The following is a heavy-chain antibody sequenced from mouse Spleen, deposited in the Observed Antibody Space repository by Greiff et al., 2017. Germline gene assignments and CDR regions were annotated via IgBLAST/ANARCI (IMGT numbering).Heavy chain of an antibody. Sequence: EVKLMESGGGLVKLGGSLKLSCAASGFTFSSYAMSWVRQTPEKRLEWVATISSGGGNTYYPDSVKGRFTISRDNAKNTLYLQMSSLKSEDTAMYYCGKGDYFDYWGQGTTLTVSS. CDR1: GFTFSSYA. V-gene: IGHV5-9*04. CDR2: ISSGGGNT. CDR3: GKGDYFDY. J-gene: IGHJ2*01.